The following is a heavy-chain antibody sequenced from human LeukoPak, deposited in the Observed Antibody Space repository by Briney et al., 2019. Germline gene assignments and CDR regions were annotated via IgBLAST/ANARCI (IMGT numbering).Heavy chain of an antibody. D-gene: IGHD3-10*01. CDR2: ISGRSDSI. CDR1: GFTFSSDS. J-gene: IGHJ3*01. CDR3: SLWFGEPGAFDF. Sequence: PGGSLRLSCAASGFTFSSDSMNWVRQAPGKGLEWVSSISGRSDSIYYADSGKGRFTISRDNAKNSVYLQVNSLRAEDTAVYYCSLWFGEPGAFDFRGQGTMVTVFS. V-gene: IGHV3-21*04.